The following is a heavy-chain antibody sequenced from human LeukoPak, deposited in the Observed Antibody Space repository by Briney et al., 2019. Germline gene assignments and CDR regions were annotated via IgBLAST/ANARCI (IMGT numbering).Heavy chain of an antibody. CDR2: IYYSGST. CDR3: ARVEGDYFSYGMDV. Sequence: SETLSLTCTVSGGSISSGDYYWSWIRQPPGKGLEWIGYIYYSGSTYYNPSLKSRVTISVDTSKNQFSLKLSSVTAADTAVYYRARVEGDYFSYGMDVWGQGTTVTVSS. V-gene: IGHV4-30-4*01. J-gene: IGHJ6*02. CDR1: GGSISSGDYY. D-gene: IGHD4-17*01.